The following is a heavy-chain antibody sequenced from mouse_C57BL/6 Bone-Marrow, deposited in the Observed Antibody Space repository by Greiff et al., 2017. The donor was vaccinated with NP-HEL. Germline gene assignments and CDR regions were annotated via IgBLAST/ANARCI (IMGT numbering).Heavy chain of an antibody. CDR2: ISSGGSYT. CDR1: GFTFSSYG. CDR3: ARRGLNYLDY. Sequence: EVQLVESGGDLVKPGGSLKLSCAASGFTFSSYGMSWVRQTPDKRLEWVATISSGGSYTYYPDSVKGRFTISRDNAKNTLYLQMSSLKSEDTAMYYCARRGLNYLDYWGQGTTLTVSS. D-gene: IGHD1-3*01. V-gene: IGHV5-6*01. J-gene: IGHJ2*01.